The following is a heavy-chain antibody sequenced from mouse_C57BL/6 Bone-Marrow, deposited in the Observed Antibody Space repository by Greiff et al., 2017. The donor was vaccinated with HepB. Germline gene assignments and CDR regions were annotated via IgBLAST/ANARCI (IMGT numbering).Heavy chain of an antibody. V-gene: IGHV1-26*01. D-gene: IGHD2-4*01. CDR3: ARDDYESWFAY. Sequence: VQLQQSGPELVKPGASVKISCKASGYTFTDYYMNWVKQSHGKSLEWIGDINPNNGGTSYNQKFKGKATLTVDKSSSTAYMELRSLTSEDSAVYYCARDDYESWFAYWGQGTLVTV. J-gene: IGHJ3*01. CDR1: GYTFTDYY. CDR2: INPNNGGT.